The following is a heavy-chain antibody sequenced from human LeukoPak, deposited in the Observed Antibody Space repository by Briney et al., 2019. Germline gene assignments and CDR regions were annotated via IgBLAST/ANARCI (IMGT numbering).Heavy chain of an antibody. CDR1: GYTFTGYD. Sequence: ASLKVSCKASGYTFTGYDMYWVRQAPGQGLEWMGWINPNSGGTNYAQKFQGRVTMTRDTSISTAYMELSRLRSDDTAVYYCATFEYTSSSLNYWGQGTLVTVSS. J-gene: IGHJ4*02. CDR3: ATFEYTSSSLNY. CDR2: INPNSGGT. V-gene: IGHV1-2*02. D-gene: IGHD6-6*01.